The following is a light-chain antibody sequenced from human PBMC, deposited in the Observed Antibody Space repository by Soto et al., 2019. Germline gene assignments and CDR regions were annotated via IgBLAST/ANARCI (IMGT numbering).Light chain of an antibody. CDR3: QQYYRSCT. CDR2: DAS. CDR1: QSGTDW. J-gene: IGKJ2*02. V-gene: IGKV1-5*01. Sequence: DIQLTQSPSTLSASVGDRVTITCRASQSGTDWLAWYQQKPGKAPKLLIYDASSLQSGVPSRFSGSGSGTEFSLTISGLQPDDFATYYCQQYYRSCTFGQGTKVEIK.